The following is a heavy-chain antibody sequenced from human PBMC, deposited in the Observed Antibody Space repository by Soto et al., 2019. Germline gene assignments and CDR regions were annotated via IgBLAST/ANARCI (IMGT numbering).Heavy chain of an antibody. Sequence: EVQLVESGGGLVQPGGSLRLSCAASGFTFSSYWMHWVRQAPGKGLVWVSRINSDGSSTSYADSVKGRFTISRDNAKNTLYLQMNSLRAEDTAVYYCARAGRGVVVVAAAYYMDVWGKGTTVTVSS. CDR3: ARAGRGVVVVAAAYYMDV. V-gene: IGHV3-74*01. CDR1: GFTFSSYW. CDR2: INSDGSST. J-gene: IGHJ6*03. D-gene: IGHD2-15*01.